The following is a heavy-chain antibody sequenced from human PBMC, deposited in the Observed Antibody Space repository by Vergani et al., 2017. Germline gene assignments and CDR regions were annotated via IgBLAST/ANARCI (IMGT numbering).Heavy chain of an antibody. Sequence: EVQLVESGGGLVQPGGSLRLSCAASGFTFSSYEMNWVRQAPGKGLEWVSYISSSGSTIYYADSVKGRFTISRDNAKNSLYLQMNSLRAEDTAVYYCARYSSSADYYDYMDVWGKGTTVTVSS. D-gene: IGHD6-6*01. J-gene: IGHJ6*03. V-gene: IGHV3-48*03. CDR2: ISSSGSTI. CDR3: ARYSSSADYYDYMDV. CDR1: GFTFSSYE.